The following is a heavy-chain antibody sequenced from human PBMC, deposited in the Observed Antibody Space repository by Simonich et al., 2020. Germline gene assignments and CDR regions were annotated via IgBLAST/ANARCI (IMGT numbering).Heavy chain of an antibody. CDR1: GYTFTGHN. D-gene: IGHD6-19*01. CDR3: ARELKGVPVGWGSQIDI. CDR2: RNHNSGGT. V-gene: IGHV1-2*06. Sequence: QVQLVQSGAEVKKPGASVKVSCKASGYTFTGHNFHWGRKAPGQGLGGIGRRNHNSGGTNCAQKFQGRVTMTRDTSTRKAYMELSRLRSDDTAVDYCARELKGVPVGWGSQIDIWGQGTMVTVSS. J-gene: IGHJ3*02.